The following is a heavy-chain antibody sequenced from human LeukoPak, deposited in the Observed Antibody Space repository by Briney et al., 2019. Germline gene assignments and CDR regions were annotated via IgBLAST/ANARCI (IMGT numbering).Heavy chain of an antibody. CDR3: ARGCGYSYGLHYYCGMDV. CDR2: INHSGSI. V-gene: IGHV4-34*01. CDR1: GGSFSGYY. D-gene: IGHD5-18*01. Sequence: SETLSLTCAVYGGSFSGYYWSWIRQPPGKGLEWIGEINHSGSINYNPSLKSRVTISVDTSKNQFSLKLSSVTAADTAVYYCARGCGYSYGLHYYCGMDVWGQGTTVTVSS. J-gene: IGHJ6*02.